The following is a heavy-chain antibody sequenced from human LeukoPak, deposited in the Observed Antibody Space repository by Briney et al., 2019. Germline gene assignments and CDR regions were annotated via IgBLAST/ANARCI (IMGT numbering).Heavy chain of an antibody. J-gene: IGHJ4*02. CDR1: GVSFSGYY. Sequence: PSETLSLTCAGYGVSFSGYYWSWIRQPSGKGLEWIGEINHSRSTNYNPSLKSRVTISIATSKNQFSLKLNSVTAADTAVYYCARERSSGWIDYWGQGTLVTVSS. CDR2: INHSRST. CDR3: ARERSSGWIDY. D-gene: IGHD6-19*01. V-gene: IGHV4-34*01.